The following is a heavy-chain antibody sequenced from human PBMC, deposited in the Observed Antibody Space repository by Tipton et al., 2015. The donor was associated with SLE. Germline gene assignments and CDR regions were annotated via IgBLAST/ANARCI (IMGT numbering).Heavy chain of an antibody. J-gene: IGHJ6*02. CDR3: ARGGTWSGERYGMDV. Sequence: TLSLTCAVSGGSISSGGYSWSWIRQPPGKGLEWIGYIYHSGSTYYNPSLKSRVTISVDRSKNQFSLKLSSVTAADTAVYYCARGGTWSGERYGMDVWGQGTTVTVSS. CDR2: IYHSGST. CDR1: GGSISSGGYS. D-gene: IGHD6-25*01. V-gene: IGHV4-30-2*01.